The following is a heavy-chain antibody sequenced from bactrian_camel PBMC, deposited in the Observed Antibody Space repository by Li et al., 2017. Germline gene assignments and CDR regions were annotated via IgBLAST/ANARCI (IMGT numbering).Heavy chain of an antibody. Sequence: VQLVESGGGVVAPGGSLRLSCVASGFQISTILMSWVRQAPGKEFEWVAGISRDGASTTYADSVKGRFTISQDKAKNTLYLEMNNLTPEDTATYYCAADPWGGARFGSTCTLAPKPFGFWGQGTQVTVSS. D-gene: IGHD3*01. CDR2: ISRDGAST. CDR1: GFQISTIL. V-gene: IGHV3S42*01. J-gene: IGHJ6*01. CDR3: AADPWGGARFGSTCTLAPKPFGF.